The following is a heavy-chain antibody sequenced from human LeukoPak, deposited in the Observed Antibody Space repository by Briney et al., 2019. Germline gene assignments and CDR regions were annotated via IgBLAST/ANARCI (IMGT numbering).Heavy chain of an antibody. Sequence: ASVKVSCKVSGYTLTELSMHWVRQAPGQGLEWMGIINPSGGSTTYAQNFQGRVTMTRDTSTSTVYMELSSLRSEDTAVYYCARDSLSRYGSGSYYFDYWGQGTLVTVSS. V-gene: IGHV1-46*01. J-gene: IGHJ4*02. CDR3: ARDSLSRYGSGSYYFDY. CDR1: GYTLTELS. CDR2: INPSGGST. D-gene: IGHD3-10*01.